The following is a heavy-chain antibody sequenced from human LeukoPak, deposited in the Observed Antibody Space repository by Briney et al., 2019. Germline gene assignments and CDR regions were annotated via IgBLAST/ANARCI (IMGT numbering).Heavy chain of an antibody. Sequence: GGSLRISCSASGLGRSFKETWMSWVRRAPGKGLEWIGRIKGKPDGGAIDYIAPVRGRFSISRDDSKNLVFLQVDSLKIEDTAVYYCTTDPRYWGQGTMVTVSS. V-gene: IGHV3-15*01. CDR1: GLGRSFKETW. CDR3: TTDPRY. J-gene: IGHJ4*02. CDR2: IKGKPDGGAI.